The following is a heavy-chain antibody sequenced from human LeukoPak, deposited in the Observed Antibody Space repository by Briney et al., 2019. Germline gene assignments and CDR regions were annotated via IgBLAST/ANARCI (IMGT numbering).Heavy chain of an antibody. D-gene: IGHD6-13*01. CDR2: INHSGST. Sequence: KSSETLSLTCAVYGGSFSGYYWSWIRQPPGKGLEWIGEINHSGSTSYNPSLKSRVTISVDTSKNQFSLKLSSVTAADTAVYYCARERASIAAANVSWFDPWGQGTLVTVSS. CDR3: ARERASIAAANVSWFDP. V-gene: IGHV4-34*01. J-gene: IGHJ5*02. CDR1: GGSFSGYY.